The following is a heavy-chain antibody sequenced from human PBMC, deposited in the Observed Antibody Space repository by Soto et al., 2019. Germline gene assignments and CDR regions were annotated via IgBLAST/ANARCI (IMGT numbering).Heavy chain of an antibody. V-gene: IGHV3-33*01. J-gene: IGHJ6*02. CDR3: ARNLGDMDV. D-gene: IGHD3-16*01. Sequence: GGSLRLSCAASGFAFSGYGMHWVRQAPGKGLEWVAGIWHDGTNKQYADSVKGRFSISRDNSKNMLYLEMNSLRAEDTDVYYCARNLGDMDVWVQGTTVTVSS. CDR2: IWHDGTNK. CDR1: GFAFSGYG.